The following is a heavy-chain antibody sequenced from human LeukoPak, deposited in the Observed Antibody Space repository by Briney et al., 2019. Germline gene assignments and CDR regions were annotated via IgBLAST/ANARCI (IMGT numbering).Heavy chain of an antibody. CDR1: GFAFTDYY. CDR2: ISISGTTI. D-gene: IGHD6-6*01. J-gene: IGHJ4*02. Sequence: GGSLRLSCAASGFAFTDYYMSWIRQAPGKGLDWVSYISISGTTINYADSVKGRFTFSRDNAKNSLYLQMNSLRAEDTAVYYCARDIAARTFDYWGQGTLVTVSS. CDR3: ARDIAARTFDY. V-gene: IGHV3-11*04.